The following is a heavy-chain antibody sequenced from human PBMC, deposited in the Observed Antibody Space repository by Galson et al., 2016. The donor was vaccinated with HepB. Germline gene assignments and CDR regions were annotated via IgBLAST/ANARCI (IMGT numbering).Heavy chain of an antibody. V-gene: IGHV1-69*13. CDR2: IIPISVTT. CDR1: GFTFSSHT. J-gene: IGHJ6*02. Sequence: SVKVSCKASGFTFSSHTISWVRQAPGQGLEWMGGIIPISVTTKYAKKFQGRVTISADESTTTAYMELSSLRSEDTAVYYCARDWMGRKIAIRPPHPYGMDVWGQGTTLIVSS. CDR3: ARDWMGRKIAIRPPHPYGMDV. D-gene: IGHD6-6*01.